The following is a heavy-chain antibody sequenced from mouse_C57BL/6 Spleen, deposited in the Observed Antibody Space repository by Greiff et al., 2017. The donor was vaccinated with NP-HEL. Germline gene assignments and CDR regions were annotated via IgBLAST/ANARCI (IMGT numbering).Heavy chain of an antibody. V-gene: IGHV5-9*01. D-gene: IGHD1-1*01. CDR1: GFTFSSYT. CDR2: ISGGGGNT. CDR3: ARLITTVVATRGYFDV. Sequence: EVHLVESGGGLVKPGGSLKLSCAASGFTFSSYTMSWVRQTPEKRLEWVATISGGGGNTYYPDSVKGRFTISRDNAKNTLYLQMSSLRSEDTALYYCARLITTVVATRGYFDVWGTGTTVTVSS. J-gene: IGHJ1*03.